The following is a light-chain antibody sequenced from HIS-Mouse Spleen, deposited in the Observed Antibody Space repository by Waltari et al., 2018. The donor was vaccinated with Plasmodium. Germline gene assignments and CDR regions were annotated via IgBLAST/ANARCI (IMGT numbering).Light chain of an antibody. CDR3: QQYNNWSFT. J-gene: IGKJ3*01. V-gene: IGKV3-15*01. CDR1: QRVSSN. Sequence: EIVMTQSPATLSVSQGERATLACRASQRVSSNLAWYQQTPGQAPRLLIYGASPRATGIPARFSGSGSGTEFTLTISSLQSEDFAVYYCQQYNNWSFTFGPGTKVDIK. CDR2: GAS.